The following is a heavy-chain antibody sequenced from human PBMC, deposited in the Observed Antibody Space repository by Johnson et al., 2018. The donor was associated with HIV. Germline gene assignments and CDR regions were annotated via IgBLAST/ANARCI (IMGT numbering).Heavy chain of an antibody. CDR1: GFTFSSYD. Sequence: VRLVESGGGVVQPGRSLRLSCAASGFTFSSYDMHWVRQPTGKGLEWVSSIDTTGDTYYPGSVRGRFTISRENAKNSLYLQMNNLRAGDSAVYYCVRASWFGAFDIWGQGTLVTVSS. V-gene: IGHV3-13*01. CDR2: IDTTGDT. CDR3: VRASWFGAFDI. D-gene: IGHD3-10*01. J-gene: IGHJ3*02.